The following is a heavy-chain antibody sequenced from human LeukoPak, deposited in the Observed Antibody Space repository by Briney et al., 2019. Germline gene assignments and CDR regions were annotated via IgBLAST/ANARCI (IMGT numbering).Heavy chain of an antibody. D-gene: IGHD6-19*01. CDR1: GGSFSGYY. CDR2: INHSGST. V-gene: IGHV4-34*01. CDR3: ARGLFRAVAGLFDY. Sequence: SETLSLTCAVYGGSFSGYYWSWIRQPPGKGLEWIGEINHSGSTNYNPSLKSRVTISVDTSKNQFSLKLGSVTAADTAVYYCARGLFRAVAGLFDYWGQGTLVTVSS. J-gene: IGHJ4*02.